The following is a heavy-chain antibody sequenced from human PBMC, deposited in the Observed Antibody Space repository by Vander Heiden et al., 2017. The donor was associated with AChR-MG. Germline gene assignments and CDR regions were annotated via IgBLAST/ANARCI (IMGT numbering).Heavy chain of an antibody. V-gene: IGHV4-30-2*01. CDR2: IYHSGST. J-gene: IGHJ4*02. D-gene: IGHD1-26*01. CDR1: GGSISSGGYS. CDR3: ARDMAYGSLDY. Sequence: QLQLQESGSGLVKPSQTLSLTCAVSGGSISSGGYSWSWIRQPPGKGLEWIGYIYHSGSTDYNPSLKSRVTMSVDRSKNQLSLKLRSVTAADTAVYYCARDMAYGSLDYWGQGTLVTVSS.